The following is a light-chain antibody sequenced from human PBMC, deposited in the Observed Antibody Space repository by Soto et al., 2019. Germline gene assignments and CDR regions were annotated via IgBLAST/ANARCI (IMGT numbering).Light chain of an antibody. V-gene: IGLV1-44*01. CDR1: TSSVGSYT. J-gene: IGLJ3*02. CDR2: GHN. Sequence: QAVLTQPPSASGTPGQRVTLSCSGSTSSVGSYTVNWYQQLPGTAPKLLIYGHNQRPSWVPDRFSGSKSGTSASLAISGLQSEDEADYYYATWADSLKGRVFGGGTKLTVL. CDR3: ATWADSLKGRV.